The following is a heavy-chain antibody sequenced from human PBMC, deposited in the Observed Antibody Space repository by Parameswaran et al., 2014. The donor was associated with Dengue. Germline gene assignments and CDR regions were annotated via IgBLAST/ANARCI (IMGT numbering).Heavy chain of an antibody. CDR3: ARDCPDSTLDAFDI. CDR2: TYYRSKWYN. J-gene: IGHJ3*02. Sequence: WIRQSPSRGLEWLGRTYYRSKWYNDYAVSVKSRITINPDTSKNQFSLQLNSVTPEDTAVYYCARDCPDSTLDAFDIWGQGTMVTVSS. V-gene: IGHV6-1*01.